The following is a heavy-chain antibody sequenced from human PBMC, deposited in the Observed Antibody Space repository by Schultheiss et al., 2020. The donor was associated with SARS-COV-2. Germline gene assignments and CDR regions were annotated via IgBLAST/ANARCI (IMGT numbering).Heavy chain of an antibody. V-gene: IGHV4-34*01. Sequence: SETLSLTCAVYGGSFSGYYWSWIRQPPGKGLEWIGEINHSGSTNYNPSLKSRVTISVDTSKNQFSLKLSSVTAADTAVYYCARGSGSGDAFDIWGQGTMVTVSS. CDR3: ARGSGSGDAFDI. D-gene: IGHD5-12*01. CDR2: INHSGST. CDR1: GGSFSGYY. J-gene: IGHJ3*02.